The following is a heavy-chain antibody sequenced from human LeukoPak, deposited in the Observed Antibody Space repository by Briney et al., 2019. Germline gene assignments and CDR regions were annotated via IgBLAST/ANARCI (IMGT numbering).Heavy chain of an antibody. J-gene: IGHJ4*02. Sequence: ASVKVSCKASGYTFTSYYMHWVRQAPGQGLEWMGIINPSGGSTSYAQKFQGRATMTRDTSTSTVYMELSSLRSEDTAVYYCARGGHIAAAGIPLLDYWGQGTLVTVSS. CDR1: GYTFTSYY. CDR3: ARGGHIAAAGIPLLDY. CDR2: INPSGGST. D-gene: IGHD6-13*01. V-gene: IGHV1-46*01.